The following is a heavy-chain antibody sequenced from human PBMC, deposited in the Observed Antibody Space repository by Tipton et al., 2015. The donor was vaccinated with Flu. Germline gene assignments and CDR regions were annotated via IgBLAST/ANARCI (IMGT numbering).Heavy chain of an antibody. CDR3: ARRYCTSGGACYYLDY. V-gene: IGHV4-59*01. CDR2: ISHSRIT. J-gene: IGHJ4*02. D-gene: IGHD2-21*02. CDR1: RGSIANYY. Sequence: LRLSCTVSRGSIANYYWAWIRQPPGRGLEWIAYISHSRITNYNPSLKSRATMSVDTSKNQFSLNLTSVTAADTAVYYCARRYCTSGGACYYLDYWGQGTLVTVSS.